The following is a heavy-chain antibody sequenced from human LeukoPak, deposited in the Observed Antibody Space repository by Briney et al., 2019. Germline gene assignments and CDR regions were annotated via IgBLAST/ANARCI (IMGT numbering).Heavy chain of an antibody. D-gene: IGHD3-22*01. CDR1: GFVFSSFS. J-gene: IGHJ4*02. CDR3: TRELGDSYDDSSPVTYFDY. CDR2: ISGTSTTI. Sequence: GGSLRLSCGASGFVFSSFSMNWVRQAPGKGLEWVSYISGTSTTIYYADSVKGRFTISRDNAKNSLFLQMNSVRAEDTAVYYCTRELGDSYDDSSPVTYFDYWGQGALVTVSS. V-gene: IGHV3-48*01.